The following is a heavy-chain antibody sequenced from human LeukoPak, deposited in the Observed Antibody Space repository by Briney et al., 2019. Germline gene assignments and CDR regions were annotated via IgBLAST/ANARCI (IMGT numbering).Heavy chain of an antibody. CDR2: IFTSGST. J-gene: IGHJ6*03. Sequence: PSETLSLTCTVSGGSISSGSYYWSWIRQPAGKGLEWIGRIFTSGSTKYNPSLKSRVTMSVDTSKNQFSLKLSSVTAADTAVYYCARSHGYSKTYYYYYMDVWGKGTTVTVSS. CDR3: ARSHGYSKTYYYYYMDV. D-gene: IGHD5-24*01. CDR1: GGSISSGSYY. V-gene: IGHV4-61*02.